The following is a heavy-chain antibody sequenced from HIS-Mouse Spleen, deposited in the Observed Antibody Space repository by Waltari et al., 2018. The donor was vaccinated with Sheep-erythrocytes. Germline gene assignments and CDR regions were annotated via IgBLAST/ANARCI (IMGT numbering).Heavy chain of an antibody. J-gene: IGHJ2*01. V-gene: IGHV3-74*01. CDR2: SNRDGSST. CDR1: GFTFSSYW. Sequence: EVQLVESGGGLVQPGGSLRLSCAASGFTFSSYWMHWVRQAPGKGLVGGPGSNRDGSSTRYADSVKGRFSISRDNAKNTLYLQMNSLRAEDTAVYYCATRYSSSSGFDLWGRGTLVTVSS. D-gene: IGHD6-13*01. CDR3: ATRYSSSSGFDL.